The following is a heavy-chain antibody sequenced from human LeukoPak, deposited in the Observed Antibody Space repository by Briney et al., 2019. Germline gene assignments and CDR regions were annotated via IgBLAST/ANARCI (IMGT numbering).Heavy chain of an antibody. J-gene: IGHJ4*02. CDR2: IYPGESDT. D-gene: IGHD1-26*01. V-gene: IGHV5-51*01. Sequence: RGESLKISCKGSGYSFTSYWIGWVRQMPGKGLEWMGIIYPGESDTRYSPSFQGQVTISADKSISTAYLQWSSLKASDTAMYYCAKAYSGSYVYFDYWGQGTLVTVSS. CDR3: AKAYSGSYVYFDY. CDR1: GYSFTSYW.